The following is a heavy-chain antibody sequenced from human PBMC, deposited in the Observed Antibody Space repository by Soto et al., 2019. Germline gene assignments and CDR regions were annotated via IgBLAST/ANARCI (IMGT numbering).Heavy chain of an antibody. D-gene: IGHD6-19*01. Sequence: VKVSCKASGYTFTGYYMHWVRQAPGQGLEWMGWINPNSGGTNYAQKFQGWVTMTRDTSISTAYMELSRLRSDDTAVYYCARGVAVAGIDYYYYYGMDVWGQGTTVTVSS. CDR1: GYTFTGYY. CDR2: INPNSGGT. CDR3: ARGVAVAGIDYYYYYGMDV. V-gene: IGHV1-2*04. J-gene: IGHJ6*02.